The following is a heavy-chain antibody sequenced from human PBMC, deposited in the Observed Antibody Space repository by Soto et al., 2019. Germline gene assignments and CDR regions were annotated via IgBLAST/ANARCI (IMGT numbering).Heavy chain of an antibody. V-gene: IGHV1-18*01. CDR1: GYTFTSYG. Sequence: QVQLVQSGAEVKKPGASVKVSCKASGYTFTSYGISWVRQAPGQGLEWMGWISAYNGNTNYAQKLQGRVTMTTDTSTSTAYMELRSLRSDDTDVYYCARDRGIAAADRDDYYYGMDVWGQGTTVTVSS. J-gene: IGHJ6*02. CDR3: ARDRGIAAADRDDYYYGMDV. D-gene: IGHD6-13*01. CDR2: ISAYNGNT.